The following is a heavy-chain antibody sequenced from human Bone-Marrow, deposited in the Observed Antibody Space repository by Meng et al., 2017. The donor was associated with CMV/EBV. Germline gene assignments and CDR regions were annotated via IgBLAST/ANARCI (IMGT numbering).Heavy chain of an antibody. CDR3: AREGAYCGGDCYSARWFEP. CDR1: GFTFSSFS. J-gene: IGHJ5*02. V-gene: IGHV3-21*01. D-gene: IGHD2-21*01. Sequence: GESLKLPCAASGFTFSSFSLNWVRQAPGKGLEWVSSTSSRSSYINYADSVKGRFTISRDNAKNSLYLQMNSLRAEDTAVYDCAREGAYCGGDCYSARWFEPWGQGTLVTVSS. CDR2: TSSRSSYI.